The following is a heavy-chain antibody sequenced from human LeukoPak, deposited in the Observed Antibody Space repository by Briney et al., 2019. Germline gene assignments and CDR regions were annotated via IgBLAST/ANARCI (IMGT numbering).Heavy chain of an antibody. V-gene: IGHV3-30*02. Sequence: GGSLRLSCAASGFIFSSYGMHWVRQAPGKGLEWVAFIRYDGSDEYCADSVKGRFTVSRDNSKNTLYLQMNGLTGDDTAVYYCAKGPSYCYWYHMDVWGEGATVTVSS. CDR3: AKGPSYCYWYHMDV. CDR1: GFIFSSYG. J-gene: IGHJ6*03. CDR2: IRYDGSDE.